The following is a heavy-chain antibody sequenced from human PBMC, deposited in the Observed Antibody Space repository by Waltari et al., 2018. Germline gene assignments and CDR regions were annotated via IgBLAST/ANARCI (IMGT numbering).Heavy chain of an antibody. D-gene: IGHD3-10*01. J-gene: IGHJ4*02. CDR3: ARERYGSGSYYSYYFDY. CDR1: GFTFSSYE. V-gene: IGHV3-48*03. CDR2: ISSSGSTI. Sequence: EVQLVESGGGLVQPGGSLRLSCAASGFTFSSYEMNWVRQAPGKGLEWVSYISSSGSTIYYADSVKGRFTISRDNAKNSLYLQMNSLRAEDTAVYYCARERYGSGSYYSYYFDYWGQGTLVTVSS.